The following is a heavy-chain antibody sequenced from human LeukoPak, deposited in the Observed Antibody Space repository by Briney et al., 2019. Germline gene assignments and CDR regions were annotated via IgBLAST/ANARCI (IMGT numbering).Heavy chain of an antibody. J-gene: IGHJ4*02. V-gene: IGHV3-48*01. Sequence: GGSLRLSCTASGFPFIEYSMNWVRQAPGKGLEWISYIGIDSGNTKYADSVRGRFTISTDKAKNSLYLQMNSLRVEDTAVYYCARDHNYAFDNWGQGTLVTVSS. D-gene: IGHD1-1*01. CDR2: IGIDSGNT. CDR3: ARDHNYAFDN. CDR1: GFPFIEYS.